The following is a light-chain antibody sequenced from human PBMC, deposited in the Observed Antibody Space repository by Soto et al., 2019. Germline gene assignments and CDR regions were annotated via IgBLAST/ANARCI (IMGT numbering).Light chain of an antibody. J-gene: IGKJ1*01. CDR2: DAS. CDR1: QSVSTN. V-gene: IGKV3D-15*01. CDR3: QQYGNWPRT. Sequence: IVMTQSPATLSVSPGERATLSCRASQSVSTNLAWFQQEPGQAPRLLIFDASTRATGVPARFSGSGSGTEFTLNITSLQSEDFAVYYCQQYGNWPRTFGQGT.